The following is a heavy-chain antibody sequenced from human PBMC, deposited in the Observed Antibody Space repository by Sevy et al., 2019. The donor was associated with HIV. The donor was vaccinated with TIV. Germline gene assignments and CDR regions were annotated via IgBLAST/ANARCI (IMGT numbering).Heavy chain of an antibody. CDR2: ISYDGSNK. CDR3: ARETAYYSLDWYFDL. CDR1: GFTFSSYA. J-gene: IGHJ2*01. Sequence: GGSLRLSCAASGFTFSSYAMHWVRQAPGKGLEWVAVISYDGSNKYYADSVKGRFTISRDNSKNTLYLQMNSLRAEDTAVYYCARETAYYSLDWYFDLWGRRTLVTVSS. D-gene: IGHD3-10*01. V-gene: IGHV3-30-3*01.